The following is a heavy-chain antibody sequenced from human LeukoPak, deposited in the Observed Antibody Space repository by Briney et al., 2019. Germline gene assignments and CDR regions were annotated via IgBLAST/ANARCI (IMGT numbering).Heavy chain of an antibody. CDR1: GSTFSSYA. CDR2: ISGSGDTT. D-gene: IGHD6-19*01. CDR3: AKGIAVAGNSQYFDY. J-gene: IGHJ4*02. Sequence: GGSLRLSCAASGSTFSSYAMSWVRQAPGKGLEWVSGISGSGDTTHYADSVKGRFTISRDNSKNTVYLQMNSLRAEDTAVYYCAKGIAVAGNSQYFDYWGQGTLVIVSS. V-gene: IGHV3-23*01.